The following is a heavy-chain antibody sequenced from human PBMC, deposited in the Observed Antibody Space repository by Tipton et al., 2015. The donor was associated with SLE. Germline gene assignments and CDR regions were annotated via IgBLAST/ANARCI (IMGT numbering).Heavy chain of an antibody. CDR2: TYYMSKWYN. J-gene: IGHJ1*01. D-gene: IGHD2-2*02. Sequence: LRLSCAISGDNVSSNSAAWNWFRQSPSRGLEWLGRTYYMSKWYNDYAVSVKSRIIINPDTSKNQFSLQLTSVTPEDTAVYYCARGFLYDGFQVWGQGTLVTVSS. V-gene: IGHV6-1*01. CDR1: GDNVSSNSAA. CDR3: ARGFLYDGFQV.